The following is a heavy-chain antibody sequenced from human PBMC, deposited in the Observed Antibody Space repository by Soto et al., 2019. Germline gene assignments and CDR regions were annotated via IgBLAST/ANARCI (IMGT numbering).Heavy chain of an antibody. CDR1: GGSISSADYY. CDR2: IYYSGST. Sequence: QVQLQESGPGLVKPSQTLSLTCTVSGGSISSADYYWSWIRQHPGKGLEWIGYIYYSGSTYYNPSLKSRVNISGDTSKNQFSLKLTPVTAADTAVYYCARENGDFWTDAFDIWGQGTMVTVSS. V-gene: IGHV4-31*03. J-gene: IGHJ3*02. D-gene: IGHD3-3*01. CDR3: ARENGDFWTDAFDI.